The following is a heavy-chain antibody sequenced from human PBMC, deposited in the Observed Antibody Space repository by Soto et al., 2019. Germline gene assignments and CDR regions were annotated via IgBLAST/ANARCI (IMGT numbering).Heavy chain of an antibody. CDR2: ISAYNGNT. Sequence: GPSVKVSCKASGYTFTSYGISWVRQAPGQGLEWMGWISAYNGNTNYAQKLQGRVTMTTDTSTSTAYMELRSLRSDDTAVYYCAREAYCGGDCPEAEYFQHWGQGTLVTVSS. J-gene: IGHJ1*01. CDR1: GYTFTSYG. D-gene: IGHD2-21*02. CDR3: AREAYCGGDCPEAEYFQH. V-gene: IGHV1-18*04.